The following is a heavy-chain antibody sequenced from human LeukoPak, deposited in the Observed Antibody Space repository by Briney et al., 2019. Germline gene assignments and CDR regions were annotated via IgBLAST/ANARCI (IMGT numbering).Heavy chain of an antibody. J-gene: IGHJ4*02. D-gene: IGHD2-15*01. CDR2: IYYSGST. CDR1: GGSVSSGSYD. V-gene: IGHV4-61*01. Sequence: SETLSLTCTVSGGSVSSGSYDWSWIRQPPGKGLEWIGYIYYSGSTNYNPSLKSRVTISVDTSKNQFSLKLSSVTAADTAVYYCARGGEDIVVVVAANLAFDYWGQGTLVTVSS. CDR3: ARGGEDIVVVVAANLAFDY.